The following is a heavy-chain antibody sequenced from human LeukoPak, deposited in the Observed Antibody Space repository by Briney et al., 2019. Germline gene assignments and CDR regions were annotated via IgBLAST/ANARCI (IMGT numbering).Heavy chain of an antibody. Sequence: GGSLRLSCAASGFTFSSYSMNWVRQAPGKGLEWVSSISSSSSYIYYADSVKGRFTISRDNAKNSLYLQMNSLRAEDTAVYYCARESRVGGDAFDIWGQGTVVTVSS. V-gene: IGHV3-21*01. J-gene: IGHJ3*02. CDR1: GFTFSSYS. CDR2: ISSSSSYI. D-gene: IGHD1-26*01. CDR3: ARESRVGGDAFDI.